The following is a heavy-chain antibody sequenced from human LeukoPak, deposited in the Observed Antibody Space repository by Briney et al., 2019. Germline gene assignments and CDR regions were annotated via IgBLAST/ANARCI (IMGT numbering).Heavy chain of an antibody. CDR1: GYTFTGYY. CDR3: AREVVPAAIPNFDYYYYMDV. D-gene: IGHD2-2*02. V-gene: IGHV1-2*02. Sequence: ASVKVSCKASGYTFTGYYMHWVRQAPGQGLEWMGWINPNSGGTNYAQKFQGRVTMTRDTSISTAYMELSRLRSDDTAVYYCAREVVPAAIPNFDYYYYMDVWGKGTTVTISS. J-gene: IGHJ6*03. CDR2: INPNSGGT.